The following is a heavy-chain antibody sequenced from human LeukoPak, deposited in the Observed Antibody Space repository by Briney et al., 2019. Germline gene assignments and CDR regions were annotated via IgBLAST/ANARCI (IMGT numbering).Heavy chain of an antibody. V-gene: IGHV4-34*01. D-gene: IGHD6-19*01. CDR1: GGSFSGYY. Sequence: SETLSLTCAVYGGSFSGYYWSWIRQPPGKGLEWIGEINHSGSTNYNPSLTSRVTISVDTSKNQFSLKLSSVTAADTAVYYCARYSSGGNFDYWGQGTLVTVSS. CDR2: INHSGST. J-gene: IGHJ4*02. CDR3: ARYSSGGNFDY.